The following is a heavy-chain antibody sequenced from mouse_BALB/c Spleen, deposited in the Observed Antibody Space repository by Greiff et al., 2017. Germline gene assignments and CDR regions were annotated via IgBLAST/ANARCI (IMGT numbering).Heavy chain of an antibody. J-gene: IGHJ4*01. CDR2: IRSKSNNYAT. V-gene: IGHV10-1*02. Sequence: EVQGVESGGGLVQPKGSLKLSCAASGFTFNTYAMNWVRQAPGKGLEWVARIRSKSNNYATYYADSVKDRFTISRDDSQSMLYLQMNNLKTEDTAMYYCVRHGGLAPMDYWGQGTSVTVSS. D-gene: IGHD2-2*01. CDR3: VRHGGLAPMDY. CDR1: GFTFNTYA.